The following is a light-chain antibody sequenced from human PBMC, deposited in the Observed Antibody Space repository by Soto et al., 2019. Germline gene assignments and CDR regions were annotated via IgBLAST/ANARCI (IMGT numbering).Light chain of an antibody. Sequence: QLVLTQPPSVSGAPGQRVTISCTGGSSNIGAGHDVHWYQQLPGTAPKVVIYSNNNRPSGVPDRFSGSKSGTSASLAITGLQAEDEGDYYCQSYDRRRPGTVFGGGTQLTVL. CDR2: SNN. CDR1: SSNIGAGHD. CDR3: QSYDRRRPGTV. J-gene: IGLJ3*02. V-gene: IGLV1-40*01.